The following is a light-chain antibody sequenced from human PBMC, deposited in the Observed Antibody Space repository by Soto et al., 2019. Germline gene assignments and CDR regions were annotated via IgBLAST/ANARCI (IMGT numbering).Light chain of an antibody. Sequence: QSVLTQPASVSGSPGQSITISCTGTSNDVGRYNYVSWYQQHPGKAPKLMIYDVSNRPSGVSNRFSGSKSGNTASLTISGLQAEDEADYYCSSYTSSSTLLFGGGTKVTVL. V-gene: IGLV2-14*01. CDR2: DVS. CDR3: SSYTSSSTLL. CDR1: SNDVGRYNY. J-gene: IGLJ2*01.